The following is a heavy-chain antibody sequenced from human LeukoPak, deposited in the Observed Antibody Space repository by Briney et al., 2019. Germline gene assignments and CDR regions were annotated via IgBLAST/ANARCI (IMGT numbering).Heavy chain of an antibody. CDR1: GFTFSSNY. Sequence: GSLRLSCAASGFTFSSNYMTWVRQPPGKGLEWIGEINHSGSTNYNPSLKSRVTISVDTSKNQFSLKLSSVTAADTAVYYCARGFTYDILTGYYVDYWGQGTLVTVSS. CDR2: INHSGST. D-gene: IGHD3-9*01. CDR3: ARGFTYDILTGYYVDY. V-gene: IGHV4-34*01. J-gene: IGHJ4*02.